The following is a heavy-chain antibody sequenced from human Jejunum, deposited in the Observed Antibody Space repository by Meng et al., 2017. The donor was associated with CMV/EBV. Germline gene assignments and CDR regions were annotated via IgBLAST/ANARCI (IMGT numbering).Heavy chain of an antibody. CDR3: ARLHLVAFYS. CDR1: GFTFSISE. Sequence: CAASGFTFSISEMMWVRQAPGKGLEWISYISGNSKTIYYADSVKGRFTISRDNAKNALYLQMNSLRADDTALYYCARLHLVAFYSWGQGTLVTVSS. V-gene: IGHV3-48*03. CDR2: ISGNSKTI. D-gene: IGHD3-9*01. J-gene: IGHJ4*02.